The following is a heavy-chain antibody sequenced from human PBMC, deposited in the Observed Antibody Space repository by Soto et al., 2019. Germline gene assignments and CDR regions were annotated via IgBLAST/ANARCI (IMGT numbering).Heavy chain of an antibody. V-gene: IGHV3-33*01. Sequence: QVQLVESGGGVVQPGRSLRLSCEASGFTFSHYGMHWVRQAPGKGLEWVEVILNDGSRQHYADSVKGRLTISRDNSKNTLYLDMNSLRVEDTAVYYCARDDDYGDNGLDYWGQGTLVTVSS. D-gene: IGHD4-17*01. CDR1: GFTFSHYG. CDR2: ILNDGSRQ. CDR3: ARDDDYGDNGLDY. J-gene: IGHJ4*02.